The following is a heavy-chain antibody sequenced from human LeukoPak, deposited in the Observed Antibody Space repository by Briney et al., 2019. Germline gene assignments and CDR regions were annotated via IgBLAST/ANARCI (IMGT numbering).Heavy chain of an antibody. D-gene: IGHD5/OR15-5a*01. Sequence: SETLSLTCTVSGGSISSSSYYWGWIRQPPGKGLERIGRIYYSGSPYYNPSLKSRVTITVDTSKNQFSLKLSSVTAADTAVYYCARRGLHEAYYCCYMDVWGKGTTVTVSS. V-gene: IGHV4-39*01. CDR3: ARRGLHEAYYCCYMDV. J-gene: IGHJ6*03. CDR2: IYYSGSP. CDR1: GGSISSSSYY.